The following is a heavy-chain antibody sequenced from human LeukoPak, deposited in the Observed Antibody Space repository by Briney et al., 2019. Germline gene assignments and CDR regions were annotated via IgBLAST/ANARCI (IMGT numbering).Heavy chain of an antibody. CDR3: ARDYAQYRWSYTPRLAYDAFDI. V-gene: IGHV3-21*01. D-gene: IGHD1-26*01. CDR1: GFTFSSYS. Sequence: PGGSLRLSRAASGFTFSSYSMNWVRRAAGKGLEWVSSISSSSSYIYYADSVKGRFTISRDNAKNSLYLQMNSLRAEDTAVYYCARDYAQYRWSYTPRLAYDAFDIWAQGTMVTVSS. CDR2: ISSSSSYI. J-gene: IGHJ3*02.